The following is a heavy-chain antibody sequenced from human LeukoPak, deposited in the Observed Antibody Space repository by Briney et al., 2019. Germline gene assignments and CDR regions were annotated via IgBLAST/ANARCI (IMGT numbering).Heavy chain of an antibody. J-gene: IGHJ4*02. CDR1: GGSISSYY. D-gene: IGHD6-19*01. Sequence: ETLSLTCTVSGGSISSYYWSWVRQAPGKGLEWVSAISGSGGSTYYADSVKGRFTISRDNSKNTLYLQMNSLRAEDTAVYYCAKPLSSGWPRSPLNDWGQGTLVTVSS. V-gene: IGHV3-23*01. CDR3: AKPLSSGWPRSPLND. CDR2: ISGSGGST.